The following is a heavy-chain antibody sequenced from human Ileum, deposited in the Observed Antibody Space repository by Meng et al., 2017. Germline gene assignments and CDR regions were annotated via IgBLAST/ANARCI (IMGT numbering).Heavy chain of an antibody. D-gene: IGHD6-13*01. V-gene: IGHV3-48*03. CDR2: ISSSGSTI. CDR1: GFTFSSYE. CDR3: ARDPSIAAAGKLAFDY. J-gene: IGHJ4*02. Sequence: GGSLRLSCAASGFTFSSYEMNWVRQAPGKGLEWVSYISSSGSTIYYADSVKGRFTISRDNAKNSLYLQMNSLRAEDTAVYYCARDPSIAAAGKLAFDYWGQGTLVTVSS.